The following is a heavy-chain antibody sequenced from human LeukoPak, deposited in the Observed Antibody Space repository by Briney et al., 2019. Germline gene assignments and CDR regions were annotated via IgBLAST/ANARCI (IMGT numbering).Heavy chain of an antibody. CDR3: ASGGDAGFDY. J-gene: IGHJ4*02. V-gene: IGHV3-33*08. D-gene: IGHD2-21*02. Sequence: GESLRLSCAASGFTLSSYWMHWVRQAPGKGLEWVAVIWYDGSNKYYADSVKGRFTISRDNSKNTLYLQMNSLRAEDTAVYYCASGGDAGFDYWGQGTLVTVSS. CDR1: GFTLSSYW. CDR2: IWYDGSNK.